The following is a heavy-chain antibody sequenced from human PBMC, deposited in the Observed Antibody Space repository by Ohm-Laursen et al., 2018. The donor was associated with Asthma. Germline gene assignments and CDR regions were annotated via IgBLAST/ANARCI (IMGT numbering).Heavy chain of an antibody. CDR1: GFTFSNFA. CDR3: AKDFYFDY. V-gene: IGHV3-30-3*01. Sequence: SLRLSCTASGFTFSNFAMHWVRQAPGKGLEWVSIITSDGSWTSYADSVKGRFTISRDNSKNTLYLQMNSLRAEDTAVYYCAKDFYFDYWGQGTLVTVSS. CDR2: ITSDGSWT. J-gene: IGHJ4*02.